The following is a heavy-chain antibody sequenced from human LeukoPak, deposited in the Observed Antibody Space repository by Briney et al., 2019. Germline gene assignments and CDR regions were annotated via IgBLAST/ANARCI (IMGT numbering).Heavy chain of an antibody. D-gene: IGHD3-22*01. J-gene: IGHJ4*02. Sequence: SETLSLTCTVSGGSVSSGSYYWSWIRQPPGKGLEWIGYIYYSGSTNYNPSLKSRVTISVDTSKNQFSLKLSSVTAADTAVYYCARGDYYDSSATYYFDYWGQGTLVTVSS. CDR3: ARGDYYDSSATYYFDY. V-gene: IGHV4-61*01. CDR1: GGSVSSGSYY. CDR2: IYYSGST.